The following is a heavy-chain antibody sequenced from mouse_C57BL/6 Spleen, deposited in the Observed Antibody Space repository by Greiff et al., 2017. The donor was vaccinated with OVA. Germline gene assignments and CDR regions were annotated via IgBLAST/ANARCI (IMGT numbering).Heavy chain of an antibody. D-gene: IGHD2-1*01. V-gene: IGHV3-6*01. CDR1: GYSITSGYY. CDR2: ISYDGSN. J-gene: IGHJ2*01. Sequence: EVKLMESGPGLVKPSQSLSLTCSVTGYSITSGYYWNWIRQFPGNKLEWMGYISYDGSNNYNPSLKNRISITRDTSKNQYFLKLNSVTTEDTATYYCARDGNYGDYWGQGTTLTVSS. CDR3: ARDGNYGDY.